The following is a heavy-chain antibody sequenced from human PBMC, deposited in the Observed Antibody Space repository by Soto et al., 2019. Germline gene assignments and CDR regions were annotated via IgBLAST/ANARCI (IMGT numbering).Heavy chain of an antibody. CDR2: IWYDGSNK. Sequence: QVQLVESGGGVVQPGRSLRLSCAASGFTFSSYGMHWVRQAPGKGLEWVAAIWYDGSNKYYADSVKGRFTISRDNSKNTLYVQMNSLRDEDTAVYYCARDRSGTYYDFWIGYSGSPRGWPVDYWGQGTLVTVSS. CDR1: GFTFSSYG. V-gene: IGHV3-33*01. J-gene: IGHJ4*02. D-gene: IGHD3-3*01. CDR3: ARDRSGTYYDFWIGYSGSPRGWPVDY.